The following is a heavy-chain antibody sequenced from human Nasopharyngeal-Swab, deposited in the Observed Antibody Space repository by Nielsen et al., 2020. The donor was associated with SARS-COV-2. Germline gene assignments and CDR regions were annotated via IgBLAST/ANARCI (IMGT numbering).Heavy chain of an antibody. D-gene: IGHD1-7*01. CDR1: GYSFTSYW. CDR2: IDPSGSYT. J-gene: IGHJ4*02. CDR3: ARFSSGTIPSVDY. Sequence: GESLKISCKGSGYSFTSYWISWVRQMPGKGLEWMGRIDPSGSYTNYSPSFQGHVTISADKSISTAYLQWSSLKASDTAMYYCARFSSGTIPSVDYWGQGTLVTVSS. V-gene: IGHV5-10-1*01.